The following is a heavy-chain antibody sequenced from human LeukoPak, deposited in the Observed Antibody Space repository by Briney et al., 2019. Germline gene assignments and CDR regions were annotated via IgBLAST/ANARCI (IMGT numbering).Heavy chain of an antibody. D-gene: IGHD1/OR15-1a*01. CDR3: ARDRRYDKLEQRV. CDR2: IKEDGSEG. V-gene: IGHV3-7*01. J-gene: IGHJ4*02. Sequence: GGSLRLSCAASGFTFSNYWMCWFRQAPGKGLEWVAKIKEDGSEGYYVDSVRGRFTISRDNAKNSLYLQMNSLEADDTAVYYCARDRRYDKLEQRVGGQGTLVTVSS. CDR1: GFTFSNYW.